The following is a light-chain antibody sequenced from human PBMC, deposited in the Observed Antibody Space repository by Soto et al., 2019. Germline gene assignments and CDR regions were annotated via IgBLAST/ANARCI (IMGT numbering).Light chain of an antibody. Sequence: EIVLTQSPGSLSLSPGERATLSCRASQSVDSSFFVWYQQKPGQAPRLLIYGASNRATGIPDRFTGSGSGTDFTLTISRLEPEDFAVYYCQQYGSSPLTFGGGTKVEIK. J-gene: IGKJ4*01. CDR1: QSVDSSF. CDR2: GAS. CDR3: QQYGSSPLT. V-gene: IGKV3-20*01.